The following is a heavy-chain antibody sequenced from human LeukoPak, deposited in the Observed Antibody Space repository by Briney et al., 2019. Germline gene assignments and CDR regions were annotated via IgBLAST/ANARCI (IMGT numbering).Heavy chain of an antibody. CDR2: INQDGKTK. D-gene: IGHD4-17*01. CDR3: ARVPAYGALAY. Sequence: GGSLRLSCADSGFTFSDSWMSWVRQAPGRGLEWVADINQDGKTKSYMDSVKGRFTISRDNARNSMYLQMSSLRAKDTAVYYCARVPAYGALAYWGQGTLVTVSS. CDR1: GFTFSDSW. J-gene: IGHJ4*02. V-gene: IGHV3-7*01.